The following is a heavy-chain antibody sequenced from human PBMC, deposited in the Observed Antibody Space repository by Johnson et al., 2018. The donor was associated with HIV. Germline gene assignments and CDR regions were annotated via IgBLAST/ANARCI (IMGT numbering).Heavy chain of an antibody. CDR2: IYSGGRS. J-gene: IGHJ3*02. V-gene: IGHV3-66*01. CDR1: GFTVSSNY. Sequence: MQLVESGGGLVQPGGSLRLSCAASGFTVSSNYMSWVRQAPGKGLEWVSVIYSGGRSYYADSVKGRLTLSRDNSNNTLYLQMNSLRAEDTALYYCTRARYSSSWYNGDAFDIWGQGTMVTVSS. CDR3: TRARYSSSWYNGDAFDI. D-gene: IGHD6-13*01.